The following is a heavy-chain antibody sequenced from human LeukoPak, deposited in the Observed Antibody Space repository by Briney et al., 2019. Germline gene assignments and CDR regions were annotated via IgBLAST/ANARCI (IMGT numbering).Heavy chain of an antibody. CDR2: MNPNSGNT. D-gene: IGHD4-17*01. CDR1: GYTFTSYD. V-gene: IGHV1-8*01. Sequence: GASVKVSCKASGYTFTSYDINWVRQATGQGLEWMGWMNPNSGNTGYAQKFQGRVTMTRNTSISTAYMELSSLRSEDTAVYYCAKKADYGDSNWFDPWGQGTLVTVSS. CDR3: AKKADYGDSNWFDP. J-gene: IGHJ5*02.